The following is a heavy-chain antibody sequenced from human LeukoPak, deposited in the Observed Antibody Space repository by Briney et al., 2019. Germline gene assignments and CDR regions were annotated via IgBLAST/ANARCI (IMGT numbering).Heavy chain of an antibody. D-gene: IGHD3-3*01. J-gene: IGHJ4*02. CDR2: IIPIFGTA. CDR1: GGTFSSYA. Sequence: ASVKVSCKASGGTFSSYAISWVRQAPGQGLEWMGGIIPIFGTANYAQKFQGRVTITADKSTSTAYMELSSLRSEDTAVYYCARGSTIFGVVSPDDYWGQGTLVTVSS. V-gene: IGHV1-69*06. CDR3: ARGSTIFGVVSPDDY.